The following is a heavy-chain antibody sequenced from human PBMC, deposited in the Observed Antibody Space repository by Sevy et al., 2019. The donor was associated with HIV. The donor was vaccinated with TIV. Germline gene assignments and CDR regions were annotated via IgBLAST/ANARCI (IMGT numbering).Heavy chain of an antibody. Sequence: GGSLRLSCAASGFTFSSYVMSWVRQAPGGGLEWVSGIIGSGDSTYYADSVKGRFTISRDNSKNTLYVQMNSLRAEDTAVYYCAKQPFTHAGRPDFDYWGQGTLVTVSS. CDR2: IIGSGDST. CDR3: AKQPFTHAGRPDFDY. CDR1: GFTFSSYV. J-gene: IGHJ4*02. V-gene: IGHV3-23*01.